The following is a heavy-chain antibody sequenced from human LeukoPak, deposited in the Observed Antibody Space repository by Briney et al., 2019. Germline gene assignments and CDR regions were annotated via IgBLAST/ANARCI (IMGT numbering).Heavy chain of an antibody. V-gene: IGHV4-34*01. D-gene: IGHD5-18*01. CDR2: INHSGST. J-gene: IGHJ4*02. Sequence: PSETLSLTCAVYGGSFSGYYRSWIRQPPGKGLEWIGEINHSGSTNYNPSLKSRVTISVDKSKNQFSLKLSSVTAADTAVYYCARAGYSYDYYFDYWGQGTLVTVSS. CDR1: GGSFSGYY. CDR3: ARAGYSYDYYFDY.